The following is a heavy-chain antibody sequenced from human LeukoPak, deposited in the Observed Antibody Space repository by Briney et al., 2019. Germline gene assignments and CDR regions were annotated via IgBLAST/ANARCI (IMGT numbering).Heavy chain of an antibody. CDR3: ATNRAGTYDRPFEI. V-gene: IGHV4-59*08. Sequence: SETLSLTCIVSGGSINNHYWTWIRQTPGKGLEWIGDIHYTGTTKYNPSLKSRVTISVDTSKNQFSLEPNSVTATDTAVYFCATNRAGTYDRPFEIWGQGTMVTVSS. CDR1: GGSINNHY. J-gene: IGHJ3*02. CDR2: IHYTGTT. D-gene: IGHD1-26*01.